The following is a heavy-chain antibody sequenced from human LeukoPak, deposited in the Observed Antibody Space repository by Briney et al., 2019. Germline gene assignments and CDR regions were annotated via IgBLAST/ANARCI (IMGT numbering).Heavy chain of an antibody. CDR3: ARDHGRSLLDY. J-gene: IGHJ4*02. CDR1: GSTFSTYW. CDR2: IKQDGSEK. Sequence: PGGSLRLSCAASGSTFSTYWMSWVRQAPGKGPEWVANIKQDGSEKYYVDSVKGRFTISRDNAKNSLYLQMNSLRAEDTAVYYCARDHGRSLLDYWGQGTLVTVSS. V-gene: IGHV3-7*01. D-gene: IGHD1-26*01.